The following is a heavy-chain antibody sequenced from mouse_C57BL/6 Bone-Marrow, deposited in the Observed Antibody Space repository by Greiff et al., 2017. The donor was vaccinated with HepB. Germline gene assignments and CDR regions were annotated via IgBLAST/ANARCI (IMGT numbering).Heavy chain of an antibody. CDR2: INPYNGGT. Sequence: VQLQQSGPVLVKPGASVKMSCKASGYTFTDYYMNWVKQSHGKSLEWIGVINPYNGGTSYNQKFKGKATLTVDKSSSTAYMELNSLTSEDSAVYYCARHDDGGYFDYWGQGTTLTVSS. CDR3: ARHDDGGYFDY. CDR1: GYTFTDYY. D-gene: IGHD2-12*01. J-gene: IGHJ2*01. V-gene: IGHV1-19*01.